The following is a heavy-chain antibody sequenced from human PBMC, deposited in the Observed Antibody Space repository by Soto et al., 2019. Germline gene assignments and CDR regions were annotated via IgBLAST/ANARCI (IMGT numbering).Heavy chain of an antibody. CDR2: INAYNGNT. J-gene: IGHJ5*02. V-gene: IGHV1-18*01. Sequence: QVQLVQSGAEVKKPGASVKVSCXASGXTFTSYGISWVRQAPGQGLEWMGWINAYNGNTNYAQKLQGRVTMTTDTSTSTAXXEXXXXXXXXXXXXXCXRVLPPFDPWGQGTLVTVSS. CDR1: GXTFTSYG. D-gene: IGHD3-10*01. CDR3: XRVLPPFDP.